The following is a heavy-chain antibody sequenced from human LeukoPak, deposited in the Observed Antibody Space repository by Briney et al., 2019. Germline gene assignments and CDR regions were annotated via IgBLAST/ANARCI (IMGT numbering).Heavy chain of an antibody. V-gene: IGHV4-39*01. Sequence: PSETLSLTCTVSGGSISSNTYSWGWIRQPPGKGLEWIGNIYYSGSTYYNPSLKSRVTKSIDTSKNQFSLRLSSVTAADTAVYYCARYSSGPRHFDYWGQGILVTVSS. CDR1: GGSISSNTYS. CDR2: IYYSGST. D-gene: IGHD6-19*01. CDR3: ARYSSGPRHFDY. J-gene: IGHJ4*02.